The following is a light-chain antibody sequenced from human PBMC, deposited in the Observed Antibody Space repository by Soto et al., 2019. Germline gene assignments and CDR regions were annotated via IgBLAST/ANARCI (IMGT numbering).Light chain of an antibody. Sequence: EIVLTQSPATLSLSPGERATLSCRASQSVSSYLAWYHRKTGQTPRLLIYDASNRATGIPARFSGSGSGTEFTLTISSLEPEDVAIYYCQQRSNWPPVTFGGGTKVEIK. CDR2: DAS. V-gene: IGKV3-11*01. CDR3: QQRSNWPPVT. J-gene: IGKJ4*01. CDR1: QSVSSY.